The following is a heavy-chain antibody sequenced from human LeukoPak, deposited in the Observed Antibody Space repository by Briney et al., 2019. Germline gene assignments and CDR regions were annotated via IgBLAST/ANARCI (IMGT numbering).Heavy chain of an antibody. D-gene: IGHD2-8*01. V-gene: IGHV3-23*01. CDR3: AKDCTNGVCYALDI. CDR2: ISGSGGST. J-gene: IGHJ3*02. Sequence: QPGGSLRLSCAASGFTFSNYGMSWVRQAPGKGLEWVSAISGSGGSTYYADSVEGRFPISRDNSKNTLYLQMNSLRAEDTAVYYCAKDCTNGVCYALDIWGQGTMVTVSS. CDR1: GFTFSNYG.